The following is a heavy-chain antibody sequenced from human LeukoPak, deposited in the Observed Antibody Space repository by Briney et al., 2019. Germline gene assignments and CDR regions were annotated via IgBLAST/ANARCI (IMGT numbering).Heavy chain of an antibody. CDR1: GDSVSTASNA. V-gene: IGHV6-1*01. J-gene: IGHJ4*02. Sequence: SQTLSLTCAISGDSVSTASNAWYWIRQSPSRGLEWLGRTYYNSKWYTDYAVSVSGRTTINPDTSRNQLSLQLSFVTPEDTAVYYCARAHSSIWLACDHWGQGTLVTVSS. CDR2: TYYNSKWYT. D-gene: IGHD6-13*01. CDR3: ARAHSSIWLACDH.